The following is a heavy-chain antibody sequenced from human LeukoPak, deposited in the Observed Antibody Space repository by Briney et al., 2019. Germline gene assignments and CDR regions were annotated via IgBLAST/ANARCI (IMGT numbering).Heavy chain of an antibody. V-gene: IGHV3-23*01. D-gene: IGHD3-10*01. CDR2: ISGSGGST. J-gene: IGHJ4*02. Sequence: GGSLRLSCAASGFTFSSYAMSWVRQAPGKGLEWVSAISGSGGSTYYADSVKGRFTISRDNAKNSLYLQMNSLRAEDTAVYYCARDAVLLWFGEYYFDYWGQGTLVTASS. CDR3: ARDAVLLWFGEYYFDY. CDR1: GFTFSSYA.